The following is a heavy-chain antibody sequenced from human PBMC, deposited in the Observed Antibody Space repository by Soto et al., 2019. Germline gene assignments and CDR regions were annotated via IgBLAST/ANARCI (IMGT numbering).Heavy chain of an antibody. D-gene: IGHD2-2*01. CDR3: ARATSQFDY. J-gene: IGHJ4*02. V-gene: IGHV4-30-4*01. CDR2: IYYSGST. CDR1: GGYICSGDYY. Sequence: SETLSLTCTVSGGYICSGDYYWSCIRQPPGKGLEWIGYIYYSGSTYYNPSLKSRVTISVDTSKNQFSLKLSSVTAADTAVYYCARATSQFDYWGQGTLVTVSS.